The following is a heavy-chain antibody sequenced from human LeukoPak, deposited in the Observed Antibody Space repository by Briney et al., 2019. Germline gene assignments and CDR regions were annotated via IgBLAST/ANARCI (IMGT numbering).Heavy chain of an antibody. Sequence: ASVKVSCKASGYTFTIYYMHWVRQAPGQGLEWMGIINPSGGSTSYAQKFQGRVTMTRDTSTSTVYMELSSLRSEDTAVYYCAPTVDGVLRFLFWGQGTMVTVSS. J-gene: IGHJ3*01. CDR1: GYTFTIYY. CDR3: APTVDGVLRFLF. D-gene: IGHD3-3*01. V-gene: IGHV1-46*01. CDR2: INPSGGST.